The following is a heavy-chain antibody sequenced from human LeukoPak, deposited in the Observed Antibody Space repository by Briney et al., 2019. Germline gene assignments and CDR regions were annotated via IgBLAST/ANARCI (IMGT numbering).Heavy chain of an antibody. D-gene: IGHD3-10*01. CDR1: GYTFTSYY. CDR3: AREEGEWFGELFLPFKY. V-gene: IGHV1-46*01. J-gene: IGHJ4*02. Sequence: ASVKVSCKASGYTFTSYYMHWVRQAPGQGLEWMGIINPSGGSTSYAQKFQGRVTMTRDTSTSTVYMELSSLRSDDTAVYYCAREEGEWFGELFLPFKYWGQGTLVTVSS. CDR2: INPSGGST.